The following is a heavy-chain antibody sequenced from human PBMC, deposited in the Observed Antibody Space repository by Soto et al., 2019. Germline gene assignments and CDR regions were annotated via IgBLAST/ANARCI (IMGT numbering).Heavy chain of an antibody. CDR2: INHTGGT. V-gene: IGHV4-34*01. CDR3: ASLFTVFGLLIPPLDP. J-gene: IGHJ5*01. Sequence: PSETLSLTCTVYGGSANGYYWNWIRQPPGKGLEWIGEINHTGGTHYNPSLKSRVTMSVDTSKNQFSLRLSSVTAADTAIYYCASLFTVFGLLIPPLDPRGQRTPVTVSA. CDR1: GGSANGYY. D-gene: IGHD3-3*01.